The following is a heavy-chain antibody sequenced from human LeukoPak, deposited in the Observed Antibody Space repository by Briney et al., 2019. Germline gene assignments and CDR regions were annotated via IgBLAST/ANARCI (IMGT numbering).Heavy chain of an antibody. CDR3: ATMLGDSYGSALLDN. Sequence: ASGKVCCEASGYTVTNSGIGWVRQAPGRGLQWMGWISVDNGNPNYAQKFQGRVTITTDTSTRTAYMELRSLRSDDTALYYCATMLGDSYGSALLDNWGQGTLVTVSS. J-gene: IGHJ4*02. V-gene: IGHV1-18*01. D-gene: IGHD3-10*02. CDR1: GYTVTNSG. CDR2: ISVDNGNP.